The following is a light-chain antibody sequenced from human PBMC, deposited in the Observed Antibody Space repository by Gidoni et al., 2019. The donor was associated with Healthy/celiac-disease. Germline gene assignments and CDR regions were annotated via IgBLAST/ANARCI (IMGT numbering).Light chain of an antibody. J-gene: IGKJ1*01. CDR3: QQYDSTPPT. Sequence: DIVMTQSPDPLAVSLGERATINCKSSQSVLYSSNNKNYLAWYQQKPGQPPKLLIYWASTRESGVPDRFSGSGSGTDFTLTISSLQAEDVAVYYCQQYDSTPPTFGQGTKVEIK. V-gene: IGKV4-1*01. CDR1: QSVLYSSNNKNY. CDR2: WAS.